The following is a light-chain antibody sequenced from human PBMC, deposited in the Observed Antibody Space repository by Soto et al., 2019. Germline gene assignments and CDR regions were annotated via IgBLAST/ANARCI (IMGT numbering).Light chain of an antibody. Sequence: EIVMTQSPATLSVSPGEKATLSCRASHTVSGPYFAWYQQKLGQAPRLLMYAASSRATGIPDRFSGSGSGTDFTLTISRLEPEDFAVYYCQQYNNWPQTFGQGTKVDIK. CDR3: QQYNNWPQT. J-gene: IGKJ1*01. V-gene: IGKV3-20*01. CDR2: AAS. CDR1: HTVSGPY.